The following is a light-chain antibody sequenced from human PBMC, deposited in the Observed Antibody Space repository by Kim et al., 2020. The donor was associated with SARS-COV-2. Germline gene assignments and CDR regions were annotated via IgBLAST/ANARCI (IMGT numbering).Light chain of an antibody. J-gene: IGLJ2*01. CDR2: DAN. V-gene: IGLV2-14*03. CDR1: SSDIGAYNY. CDR3: SSYAASSTVI. Sequence: QSALTQPASVSGSPGQSITISCTGTSSDIGAYNYVFWYQQHPDKAPKLIIYDANKRPSGISSRFSGFKSDNTASLTISGLQAEDEATYHCSSYAASSTVIFGGGTQLTVL.